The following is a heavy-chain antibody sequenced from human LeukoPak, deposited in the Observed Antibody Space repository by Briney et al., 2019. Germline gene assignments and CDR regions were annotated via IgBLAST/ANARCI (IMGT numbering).Heavy chain of an antibody. CDR2: IYSDGST. Sequence: GGSLSLSCAASGFTVSSNYMSWVRQAPGKGLEWLSIIYSDGSTYYADSVKGRFTISRDNSKNTLYLQMNSLRAEDTAVYYCAKDPLRYFDWLLEGLDYWGQGTLVTVSS. J-gene: IGHJ4*02. V-gene: IGHV3-53*01. D-gene: IGHD3-9*01. CDR1: GFTVSSNY. CDR3: AKDPLRYFDWLLEGLDY.